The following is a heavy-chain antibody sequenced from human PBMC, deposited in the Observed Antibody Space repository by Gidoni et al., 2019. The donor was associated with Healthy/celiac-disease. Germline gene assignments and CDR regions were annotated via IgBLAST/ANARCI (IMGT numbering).Heavy chain of an antibody. V-gene: IGHV1-2*02. CDR2: INPNSGGT. Sequence: QVQLVQSGAEVKKPGASVKVSCKASGYTFTGHYMHWVRQAPGQRPEWMGWINPNSGGTNYAQKFQGRVTMTRDTSISTAYMELSRLRSDDTAVYYCAKNYDFWSDYYYYYGMDVWGQGTTVTVSS. J-gene: IGHJ6*02. D-gene: IGHD3-3*01. CDR3: AKNYDFWSDYYYYYGMDV. CDR1: GYTFTGHY.